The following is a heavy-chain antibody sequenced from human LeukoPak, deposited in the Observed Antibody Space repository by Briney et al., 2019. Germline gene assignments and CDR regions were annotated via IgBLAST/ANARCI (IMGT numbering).Heavy chain of an antibody. CDR3: ARDTYYYDSSGYWADY. V-gene: IGHV4-4*07. D-gene: IGHD3-22*01. J-gene: IGHJ4*02. Sequence: SETLSLTCTVSGGSISSYYWSWIRQPAGRGLEWIGRIYTSGSTNYNPSLKSRVTMSVDTSKNQFSLKLSSVTAADTAVYYCARDTYYYDSSGYWADYWGQGTLVTVSS. CDR1: GGSISSYY. CDR2: IYTSGST.